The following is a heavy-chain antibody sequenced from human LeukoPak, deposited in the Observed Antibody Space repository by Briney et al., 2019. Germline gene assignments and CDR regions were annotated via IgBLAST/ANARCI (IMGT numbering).Heavy chain of an antibody. J-gene: IGHJ4*02. CDR2: INPNSGGT. V-gene: IGHV1-2*04. D-gene: IGHD5-18*01. Sequence: ASVKVSCKASGYTFTGYYMHWVRQAPGQGLEWMGWINPNSGGTNYAQKFQGWVTMTRDTSISTAYMELSRLRSDDTAVYYCARAPGYSYGRFDYWGQGTLVTVSS. CDR1: GYTFTGYY. CDR3: ARAPGYSYGRFDY.